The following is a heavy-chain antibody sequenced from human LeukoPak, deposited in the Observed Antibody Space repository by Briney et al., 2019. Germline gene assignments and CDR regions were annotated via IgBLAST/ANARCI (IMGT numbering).Heavy chain of an antibody. CDR3: ASDHGGYPSSY. J-gene: IGHJ4*02. D-gene: IGHD4-17*01. CDR2: IYTSGST. CDR1: GGSLSRYY. Sequence: SETLSLTCTVSGGSLSRYYWSWIRQPAAKGREWIGRIYTSGSTNYNPSLKSRVTMSVDTSKNQFSLKLSSVTAADTAVYYCASDHGGYPSSYWGQGTLVTVSS. V-gene: IGHV4-4*07.